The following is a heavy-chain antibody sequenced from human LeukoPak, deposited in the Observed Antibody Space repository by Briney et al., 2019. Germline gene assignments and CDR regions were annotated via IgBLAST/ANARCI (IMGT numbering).Heavy chain of an antibody. J-gene: IGHJ4*02. V-gene: IGHV4-4*02. CDR3: ARVTGYVIEDYFDY. CDR1: GGSISSSNW. Sequence: SETLSLTCAVSGGSISSSNWWSWVRQPPGRGLEWIGRIFHTGSTNYNPSLKSRVTMSVDTSKNQFSLKLSSVTAADTAMYYCARVTGYVIEDYFDYWGQGTLVTVSS. CDR2: IFHTGST. D-gene: IGHD3-22*01.